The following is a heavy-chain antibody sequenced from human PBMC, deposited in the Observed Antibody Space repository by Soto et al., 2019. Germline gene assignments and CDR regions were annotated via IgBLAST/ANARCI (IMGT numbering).Heavy chain of an antibody. Sequence: EVQLLESGGGLVQPGGSLRLSCEASGFSFSNYALSWVRQSPGKGLEWVSTFSAGGRAYYADSVKGRFTIAKDTSKNTSQLQASSLRAEDTAVYYCAKESLPEHYGDTLFDYWGQGTRVTVSS. CDR1: GFSFSNYA. J-gene: IGHJ4*02. V-gene: IGHV3-23*01. CDR2: FSAGGRA. CDR3: AKESLPEHYGDTLFDY. D-gene: IGHD4-17*01.